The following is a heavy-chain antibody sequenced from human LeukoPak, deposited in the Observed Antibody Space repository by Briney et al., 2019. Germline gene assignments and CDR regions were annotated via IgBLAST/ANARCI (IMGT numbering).Heavy chain of an antibody. D-gene: IGHD3-22*01. Sequence: GSLRLSCAASGFTFSSYTMKWVRQAPGKGLEWIGEINHSGSTNYNPSLKSRVTISVDTSKNQFSLKLSSVTAADTAVYYCARSYYYDSSGYSGDIWGQGTMVTVSS. CDR2: INHSGST. J-gene: IGHJ3*02. CDR3: ARSYYYDSSGYSGDI. V-gene: IGHV4-34*01. CDR1: GFTFSSYT.